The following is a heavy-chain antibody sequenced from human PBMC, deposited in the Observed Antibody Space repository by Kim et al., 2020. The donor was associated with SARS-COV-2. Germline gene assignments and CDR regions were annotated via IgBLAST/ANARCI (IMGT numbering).Heavy chain of an antibody. D-gene: IGHD6-19*01. CDR2: DNT. CDR3: ARGSGWAFDY. J-gene: IGHJ4*02. V-gene: IGHV1-3*01. Sequence: DNTKYSQKFQGRVTIIRDTSASTAYMGLTSLRSEDTAIYYCARGSGWAFDYWGQGTLVTVAS.